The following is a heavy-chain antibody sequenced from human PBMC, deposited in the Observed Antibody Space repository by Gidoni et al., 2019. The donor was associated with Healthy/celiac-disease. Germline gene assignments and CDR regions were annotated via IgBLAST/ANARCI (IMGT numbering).Heavy chain of an antibody. Sequence: GQGLEWMGIINPSGGSTSYAQKFQGRVTMTRDTSTSTVYMELSSLRSEDTAVYYCARGVGSLRWFDPWGQGTLVTVSS. D-gene: IGHD1-26*01. CDR3: ARGVGSLRWFDP. CDR2: INPSGGST. J-gene: IGHJ5*02. V-gene: IGHV1-46*01.